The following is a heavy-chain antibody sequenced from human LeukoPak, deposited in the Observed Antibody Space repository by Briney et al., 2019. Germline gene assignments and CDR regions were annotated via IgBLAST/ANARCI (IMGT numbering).Heavy chain of an antibody. CDR1: GGSISSYY. Sequence: SERLSLTCTVSGGSISSYYWSWIRQPPGKGLEWIGYIYYSVSTNYNPSLKSRVTISVDTSKNQFSLKLSSVTAADTAVYYCARQVDDFWSGNYYFDYWGQGT. CDR3: ARQVDDFWSGNYYFDY. D-gene: IGHD3-3*01. J-gene: IGHJ4*02. CDR2: IYYSVST. V-gene: IGHV4-59*08.